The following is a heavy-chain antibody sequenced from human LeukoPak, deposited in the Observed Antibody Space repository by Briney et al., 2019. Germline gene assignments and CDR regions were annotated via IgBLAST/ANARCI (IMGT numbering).Heavy chain of an antibody. J-gene: IGHJ4*02. Sequence: HPGGSLRLSCIASGFTFSSFGMHWVRQAPGKGLEWEAVISYDGSNKYYADSVKGRFTISRDNSKNTLYLQMNSLRAEDTAVYYCATSNYGDSDYWGQGTLVTVSS. CDR3: ATSNYGDSDY. D-gene: IGHD4-17*01. V-gene: IGHV3-30*03. CDR1: GFTFSSFG. CDR2: ISYDGSNK.